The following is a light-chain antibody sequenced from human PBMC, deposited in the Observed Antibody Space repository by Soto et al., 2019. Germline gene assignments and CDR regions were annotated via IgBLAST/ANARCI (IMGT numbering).Light chain of an antibody. CDR1: ESISRW. J-gene: IGKJ1*01. Sequence: EIQMTQSPSTLSASVGDRVTLTCRASESISRWLAWYQQKPGKPPNLLIYKASTLASGVPSRFSGTGSGTEFTLTISSLQPDDFATYYCQQYHSYWTFGQGTKVDIK. V-gene: IGKV1-5*03. CDR2: KAS. CDR3: QQYHSYWT.